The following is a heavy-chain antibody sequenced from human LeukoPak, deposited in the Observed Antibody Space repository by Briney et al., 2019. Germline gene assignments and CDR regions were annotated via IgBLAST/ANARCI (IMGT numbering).Heavy chain of an antibody. CDR2: IKQDGSEK. V-gene: IGHV3-7*01. J-gene: IGHJ4*02. D-gene: IGHD3-16*02. Sequence: GGSLRLSCVASGFTFSSYWMTWVRQAPGKGLERVANIKQDGSEKHHVDSVKGRFTISRDNAKSSLCLQMNSLRAEDTAVYYCERIDYDYIWGSYPPDYWGQGTLVTVSS. CDR3: ERIDYDYIWGSYPPDY. CDR1: GFTFSSYW.